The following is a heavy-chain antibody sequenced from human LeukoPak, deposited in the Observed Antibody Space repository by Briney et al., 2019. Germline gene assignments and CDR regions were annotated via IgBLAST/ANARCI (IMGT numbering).Heavy chain of an antibody. CDR1: GFTFSDYY. CDR3: AGAWRNYFDY. Sequence: GGSLRLSCAASGFTFSDYYMSWIRQAPGKGLEWVSYISCSGSTIYYADSVKGRFTISRDNAKNSLYLQMNSLGADDSAGDYCAGAWRNYFDYWGQGTLVTVSS. J-gene: IGHJ4*02. V-gene: IGHV3-11*01. D-gene: IGHD5-12*01. CDR2: ISCSGSTI.